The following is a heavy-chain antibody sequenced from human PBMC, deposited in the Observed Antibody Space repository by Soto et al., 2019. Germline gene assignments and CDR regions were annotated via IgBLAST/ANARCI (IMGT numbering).Heavy chain of an antibody. V-gene: IGHV1-58*02. CDR3: ARFYDILAGQITGGDY. D-gene: IGHD3-9*01. CDR1: GFTFTISA. CDR2: IVVGSGNT. J-gene: IGHJ4*02. Sequence: PVKVSCKASGFTFTISAMQWVRKARGQRLEWIGWIVVGSGNTNYAQKFQERVTMTTDTSTSTAYMELRSLRSDDTAVYYCARFYDILAGQITGGDYWGQGALVTVSS.